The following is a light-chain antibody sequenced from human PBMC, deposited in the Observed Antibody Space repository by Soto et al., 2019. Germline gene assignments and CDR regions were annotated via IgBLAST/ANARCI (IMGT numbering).Light chain of an antibody. J-gene: IGKJ1*01. Sequence: EIVMTQSPATLSVSPGERATLSCRASQSVSSNLAWYRQKPGQAPRLLIYGASTRATDIPARFSGSGSGTEFTLTISSLPSDDFAVYYCQRYIIWPRACGQGTKGEIK. CDR2: GAS. CDR1: QSVSSN. CDR3: QRYIIWPRA. V-gene: IGKV3-15*01.